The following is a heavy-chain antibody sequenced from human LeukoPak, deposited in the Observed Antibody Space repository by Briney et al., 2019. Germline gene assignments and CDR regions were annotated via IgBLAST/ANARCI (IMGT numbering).Heavy chain of an antibody. CDR3: ARAAYNSGPDY. V-gene: IGHV3-23*01. J-gene: IGHJ4*02. CDR1: GFTFSSYA. CDR2: ISGSGGST. D-gene: IGHD6-19*01. Sequence: GGSLRLSCAASGFTFSSYAMSWVRQAPGKGLEWVSGISGSGGSTYYADSVKGRFTISRDNSKNSLYLQVNSLRDEDTAVYFCARAAYNSGPDYWGQGTLVTVSS.